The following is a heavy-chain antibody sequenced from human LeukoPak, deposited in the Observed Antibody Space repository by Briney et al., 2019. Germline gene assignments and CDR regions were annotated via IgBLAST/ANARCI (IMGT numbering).Heavy chain of an antibody. CDR1: GGSISSSGYS. V-gene: IGHV4-30-2*01. Sequence: SETLSLTCAVSGGSISSSGYSWSWLRQPPGRGLEWNGYIYHSGSTYYNPSLKSRVTISVDRYKSQFSLELSSVTAADTAVYYGARVRYDSSGYYFDYWGQGTLVTVSS. CDR2: IYHSGST. CDR3: ARVRYDSSGYYFDY. J-gene: IGHJ4*02. D-gene: IGHD3-22*01.